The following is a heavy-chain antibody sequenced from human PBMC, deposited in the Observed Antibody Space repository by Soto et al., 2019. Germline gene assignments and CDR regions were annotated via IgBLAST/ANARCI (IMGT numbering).Heavy chain of an antibody. V-gene: IGHV3-23*01. CDR3: AQLRGSTWSGYFVL. CDR2: ISGSGDST. Sequence: EVQLLESGGGLVQPGGSLRLSCAASGFTFNNHAMNWVRQAPGKGLEWVSVISGSGDSTYYADSVKGRFTISRDNSKNTLYLQMNSLRAEDTAVYYCAQLRGSTWSGYFVLWGRGTLVTVSS. D-gene: IGHD6-13*01. J-gene: IGHJ2*01. CDR1: GFTFNNHA.